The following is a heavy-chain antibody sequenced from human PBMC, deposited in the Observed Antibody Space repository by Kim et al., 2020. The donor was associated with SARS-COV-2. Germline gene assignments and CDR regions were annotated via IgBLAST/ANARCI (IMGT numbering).Heavy chain of an antibody. V-gene: IGHV4-59*01. J-gene: IGHJ5*02. Sequence: SETLSLTCTVSGGSISSYYWSWIRQPPGKGLEWIGYIYYSGSTNYNPSLKSRVTISVDTSKNQFSLKLSSVTAADTAVYYCASIRIAGGFDPWGQGTLVTVSS. CDR3: ASIRIAGGFDP. D-gene: IGHD6-13*01. CDR2: IYYSGST. CDR1: GGSISSYY.